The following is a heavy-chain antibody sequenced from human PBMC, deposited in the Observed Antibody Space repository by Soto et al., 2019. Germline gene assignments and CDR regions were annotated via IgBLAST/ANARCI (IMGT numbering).Heavy chain of an antibody. D-gene: IGHD6-19*01. V-gene: IGHV3-23*01. CDR2: VSGSGGNT. Sequence: VQLLESGGGLLQPGGSLRLSCAASGFTFSTYAMTWVRQAPGKGPEWVSSVSGSGGNTLYADSVKGRFTISRDNSKKTLYLQMHSLRAGDTAVYYCAKARAPSGWYPPYCYGMDVWGQGTTVIVSS. J-gene: IGHJ6*02. CDR1: GFTFSTYA. CDR3: AKARAPSGWYPPYCYGMDV.